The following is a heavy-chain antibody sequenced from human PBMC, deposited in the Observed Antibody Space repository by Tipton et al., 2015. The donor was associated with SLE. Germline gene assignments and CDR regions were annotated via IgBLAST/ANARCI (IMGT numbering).Heavy chain of an antibody. CDR2: ISSSGSTI. Sequence: SLRLSCAASGFSFSSYEMNWVRQAPGKGLEWVSYISSSGSTIYYADSVKGRFTISRDNAKNSLYLQMNSLRAEDTAVYYCARETLDSSSYYFDYWGQGTLVTVSS. CDR1: GFSFSSYE. J-gene: IGHJ4*02. CDR3: ARETLDSSSYYFDY. D-gene: IGHD6-6*01. V-gene: IGHV3-48*03.